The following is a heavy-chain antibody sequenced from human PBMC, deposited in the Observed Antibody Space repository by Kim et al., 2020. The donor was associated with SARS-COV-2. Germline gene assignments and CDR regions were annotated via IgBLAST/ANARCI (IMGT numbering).Heavy chain of an antibody. D-gene: IGHD2-21*02. Sequence: GGSLRLSCAASGFTFSSYGMHWVRQAPGKGLEWVAVIWYDGSNKYYADSVKGRFTISRDNSKNTLYLQMNSLRAEDTAVYYCARDKWGVSYCGGDCYTGDAFDIWGQGTMVTVSS. CDR3: ARDKWGVSYCGGDCYTGDAFDI. V-gene: IGHV3-33*01. J-gene: IGHJ3*02. CDR2: IWYDGSNK. CDR1: GFTFSSYG.